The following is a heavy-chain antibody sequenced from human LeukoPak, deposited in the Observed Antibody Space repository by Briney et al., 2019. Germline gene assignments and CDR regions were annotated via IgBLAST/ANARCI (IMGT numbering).Heavy chain of an antibody. V-gene: IGHV3-30*18. CDR1: GFTFSNYG. D-gene: IGHD6-19*01. J-gene: IGHJ6*02. CDR2: ISYSGNNI. CDR3: AKDLWGSGISLYYYYYGMDV. Sequence: PGGSLRLSCAASGFTFSNYGMHWVRQAPGKGLEWVTVISYSGNNIYYADSVKGRFTISRDNSKNTLHLQMNSLRAEDTAVYYCAKDLWGSGISLYYYYYGMDVWGQGTTVTVSS.